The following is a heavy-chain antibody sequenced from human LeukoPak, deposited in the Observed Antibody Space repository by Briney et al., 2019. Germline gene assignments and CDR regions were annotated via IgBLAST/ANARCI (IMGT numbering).Heavy chain of an antibody. CDR3: ARDRDLRFGELLWWFDP. CDR1: GGTFSSYA. CDR2: IIPIFGTA. V-gene: IGHV1-69*05. J-gene: IGHJ5*02. D-gene: IGHD3-10*01. Sequence: SVKISCKASGGTFSSYAISWVRQAPGQGLEWMGRIIPIFGTANYAQKFQGRVTITTDESTSTAYMELSSLRSEDTAVYYCARDRDLRFGELLWWFDPWGQGTLVTVSS.